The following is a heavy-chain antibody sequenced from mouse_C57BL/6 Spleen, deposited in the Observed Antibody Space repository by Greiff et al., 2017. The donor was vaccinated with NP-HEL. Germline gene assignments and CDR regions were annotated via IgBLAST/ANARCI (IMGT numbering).Heavy chain of an antibody. D-gene: IGHD1-1*01. CDR1: GFTFSDYY. V-gene: IGHV5-16*01. Sequence: EVKLVESEGGLVQPGSSMKLSCTASGFTFSDYYMAWVRQVPEKGLEWVANINYDGSSTYYLDSLKSRFIISRDNAKNILYLQMSSLKSEDTATYYCARDRSSLWYFDVWGTGTTVTVSS. J-gene: IGHJ1*03. CDR3: ARDRSSLWYFDV. CDR2: INYDGSST.